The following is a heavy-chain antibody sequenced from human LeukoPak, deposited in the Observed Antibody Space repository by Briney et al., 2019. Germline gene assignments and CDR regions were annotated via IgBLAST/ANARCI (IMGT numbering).Heavy chain of an antibody. CDR3: AKDLGNSGYFNFDF. J-gene: IGHJ4*02. CDR2: ISGYNGNT. D-gene: IGHD3-22*01. V-gene: IGHV1-18*01. Sequence: ASVKVSCKASGYTFTSYGISWVRQAPGQGLEWMGWISGYNGNTNYAQKLQGRVTMTTDTSTSTAYMELRSLRSDDTAVYYCAKDLGNSGYFNFDFWGQGTLVTVSS. CDR1: GYTFTSYG.